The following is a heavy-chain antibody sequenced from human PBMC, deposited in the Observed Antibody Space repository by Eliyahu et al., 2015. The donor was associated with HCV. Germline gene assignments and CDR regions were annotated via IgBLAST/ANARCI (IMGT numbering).Heavy chain of an antibody. V-gene: IGHV1-69*06. Sequence: QVQLVQSGAEVKKPGSSVKVSCKASGGTFSSYAISWVRQAPGQGLEWMGGIIPIFGTANYAQKFQGRVTITADKSTSTAYMELSSLRSEDTAVYYCASLKNFYCSGGSCYLNAFDIWGQGTMVTVSS. CDR1: GGTFSSYA. CDR3: ASLKNFYCSGGSCYLNAFDI. D-gene: IGHD2-15*01. J-gene: IGHJ3*02. CDR2: IIPIFGTA.